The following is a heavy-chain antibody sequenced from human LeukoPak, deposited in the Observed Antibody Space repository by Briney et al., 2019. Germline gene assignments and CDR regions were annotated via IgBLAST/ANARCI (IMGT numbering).Heavy chain of an antibody. V-gene: IGHV4-59*01. J-gene: IGHJ2*01. CDR2: IYYSGST. D-gene: IGHD1-26*01. CDR3: ARAASSGYFDL. Sequence: SETLSLTCTVSGGSISSDYWSSVRQPPAKGLEWIGYIYYSGSTNYNPSLKSRVTISVDTSKNQFSLKLSSVTAAVTAVYYCARAASSGYFDLWGRGTLVTVSS. CDR1: GGSISSDY.